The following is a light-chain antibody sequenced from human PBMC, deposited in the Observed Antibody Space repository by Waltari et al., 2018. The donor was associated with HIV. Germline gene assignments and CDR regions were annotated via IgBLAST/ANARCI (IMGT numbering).Light chain of an antibody. CDR2: WAS. CDR1: QSVLYSSNNKNY. V-gene: IGKV4-1*01. Sequence: EIVMTQSPDSLAVSLGERATINCKSSQSVLYSSNNKNYLAWYQQKPGQPPKLLIYWASSLESGVPDRFSGGGSWTDFTLTISSLQAEDVAVYYCQQYYSAPPTFGGGTKVEI. CDR3: QQYYSAPPT. J-gene: IGKJ4*01.